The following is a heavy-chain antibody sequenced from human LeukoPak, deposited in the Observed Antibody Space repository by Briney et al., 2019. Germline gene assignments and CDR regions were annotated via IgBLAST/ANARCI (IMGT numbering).Heavy chain of an antibody. Sequence: PGGSLRLSCAASGFTFSSYWMSWVRQAPGKGLEWVANIKQDGSEKYYVDSVKGRFTISRDNAKNSLYLQMNSLRAEDTAVYYCARTYSSSWGLWDAFDIWGQGTMVTVSS. CDR3: ARTYSSSWGLWDAFDI. CDR1: GFTFSSYW. V-gene: IGHV3-7*01. J-gene: IGHJ3*02. CDR2: IKQDGSEK. D-gene: IGHD6-13*01.